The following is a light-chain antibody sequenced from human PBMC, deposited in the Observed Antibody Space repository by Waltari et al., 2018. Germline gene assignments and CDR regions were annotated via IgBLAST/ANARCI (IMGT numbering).Light chain of an antibody. J-gene: IGLJ3*02. V-gene: IGLV4-69*01. CDR2: INSDGSH. Sequence: QLVLTQSPSASASLGASVKLTCTLDSGHSSNLVAWLPQPPEKGPRYLMKINSDGSHSKGDEIPDRFSGSSSGAERYLTISSVQSEDEADYYCQTGGHGTWVFGGGTKLTVL. CDR1: SGHSSNL. CDR3: QTGGHGTWV.